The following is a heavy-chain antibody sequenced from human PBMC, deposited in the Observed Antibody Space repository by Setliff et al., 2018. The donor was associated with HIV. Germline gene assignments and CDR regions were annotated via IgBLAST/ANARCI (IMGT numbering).Heavy chain of an antibody. CDR2: ITNGGGSK. CDR3: AKFPIAAGGGWYFDY. CDR1: GFTFGDYY. J-gene: IGHJ4*02. V-gene: IGHV3-11*01. D-gene: IGHD6-19*01. Sequence: LRLSCVASGFTFGDYYMGWFRQAPGKGLEWVSYITNGGGSKFYADSVKGRFTISRDNSRNTLYLQMNSLRAEDTAVYYCAKFPIAAGGGWYFDYWGQGTLVTVSS.